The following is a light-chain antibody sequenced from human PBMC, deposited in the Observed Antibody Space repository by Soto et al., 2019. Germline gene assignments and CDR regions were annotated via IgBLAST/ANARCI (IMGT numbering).Light chain of an antibody. J-gene: IGKJ4*01. CDR1: QSLLHSNGYNY. V-gene: IGKV2-28*01. CDR2: LGS. Sequence: DIVMTQSPLSLPVTPGEPASISCRSSQSLLHSNGYNYLDWYLQKPGQSPPLLIYLGSNRASGVXDXSSGSGSGTDFTLKISRVEAEDVGVYYCMQALQTPLTFGGGTKVEIK. CDR3: MQALQTPLT.